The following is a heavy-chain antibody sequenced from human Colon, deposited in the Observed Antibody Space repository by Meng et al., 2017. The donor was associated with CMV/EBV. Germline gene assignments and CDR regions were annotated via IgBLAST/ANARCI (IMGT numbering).Heavy chain of an antibody. D-gene: IGHD3-3*01. CDR3: ARDLSIFGVVIKANWFDP. Sequence: FTFSSYAMHWVRQAPGKGLEWVAVISYDGSNKYYADSVKGRFTISRDNSKNTLYLQMNSLRAEDTAVYYCARDLSIFGVVIKANWFDPWGQGTLVTVSS. CDR2: ISYDGSNK. V-gene: IGHV3-30*04. CDR1: FTFSSYA. J-gene: IGHJ5*02.